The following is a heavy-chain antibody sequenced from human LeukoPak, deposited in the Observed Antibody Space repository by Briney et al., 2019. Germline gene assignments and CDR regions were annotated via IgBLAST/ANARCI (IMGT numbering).Heavy chain of an antibody. D-gene: IGHD3-3*01. Sequence: ASVKVSCKASGYTFTSYDINWVRQATGQGLEWMGWMNPNSGNTGYAQKFQGRVTMTRNTSISTAYMELSSLRSEDTAVYYCARDLEHFGVVTHWGQGTLVTVSS. J-gene: IGHJ4*02. CDR2: MNPNSGNT. V-gene: IGHV1-8*01. CDR3: ARDLEHFGVVTH. CDR1: GYTFTSYD.